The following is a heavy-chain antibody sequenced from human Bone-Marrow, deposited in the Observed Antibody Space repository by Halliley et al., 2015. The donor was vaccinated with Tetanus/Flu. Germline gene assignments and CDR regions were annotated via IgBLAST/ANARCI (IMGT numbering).Heavy chain of an antibody. J-gene: IGHJ4*02. CDR3: ARHSSGFGGTIIIDY. Sequence: QLVQSGAEVKKPGESLKISCKGSGYSFTTYWIGWVRQMPGKGLEWMGIIYPGDSDSRYSPSFQGQVTISADKSISTAYLQWSSLQASDSGIYYCARHSSGFGGTIIIDYWGQGTLVSVSS. V-gene: IGHV5-51*01. D-gene: IGHD6-6*01. CDR2: IYPGDSDS. CDR1: GYSFTTYW.